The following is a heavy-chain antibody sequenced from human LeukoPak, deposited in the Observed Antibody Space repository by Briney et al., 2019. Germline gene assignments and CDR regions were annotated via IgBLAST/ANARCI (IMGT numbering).Heavy chain of an antibody. CDR2: ISAYNGNT. V-gene: IGHV1-18*01. Sequence: ASVKVSRKASGYTFTSYGISWVRQAPGQGLEWMGWISAYNGNTNYAQKLQGRVTMTTDTSTSTAYMELRSLRSDDTAVYYCARDVGPSSSVPFDYWGQGTLVTVSS. CDR3: ARDVGPSSSVPFDY. D-gene: IGHD6-6*01. J-gene: IGHJ4*02. CDR1: GYTFTSYG.